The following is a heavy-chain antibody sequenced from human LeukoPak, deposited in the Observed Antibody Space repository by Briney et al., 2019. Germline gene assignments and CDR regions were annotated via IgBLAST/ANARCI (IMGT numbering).Heavy chain of an antibody. CDR3: ARIGYSSSSLDY. CDR2: INQDGSVK. V-gene: IGHV3-7*01. J-gene: IGHJ4*02. CDR1: GFTFTNYW. Sequence: GGSLRLSCAASGFTFTNYWMSWVSQGPGKGMEWVANINQDGSVKYYVDSVKGRFTISRDNAKNSQYLQMNSLRVEDTAIYYCARIGYSSSSLDYWGQGTLVTVSS. D-gene: IGHD6-6*01.